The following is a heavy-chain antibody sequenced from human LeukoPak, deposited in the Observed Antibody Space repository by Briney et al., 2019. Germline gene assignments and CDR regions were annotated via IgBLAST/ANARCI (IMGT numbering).Heavy chain of an antibody. J-gene: IGHJ4*02. CDR1: GFTFSRYA. V-gene: IGHV3-23*01. Sequence: GGSLRLSCAASGFTFSRYAMSWVRQAPGKGLEWVSLISGSGGGTYYADSLKGRFTISRDNAKNTLYLQMISLTAEDTAVYYWARRRNSSDGMDFDYWGQGTLVTVSS. CDR3: ARRRNSSDGMDFDY. CDR2: ISGSGGGT. D-gene: IGHD3-22*01.